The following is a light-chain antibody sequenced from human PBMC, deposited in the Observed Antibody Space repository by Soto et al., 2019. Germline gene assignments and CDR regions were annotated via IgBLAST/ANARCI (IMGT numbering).Light chain of an antibody. V-gene: IGKV1-39*01. CDR1: QSISSY. Sequence: DIQMTQSPSSLSASVGDRVTITCRASQSISSYLNWYQQKPGKAPGLLIYAASNLQSGVPSRFSGSGSGTDFTLTISSLQPEDFATYYCQQSYSTPRYTFGQGTKLEIK. CDR2: AAS. CDR3: QQSYSTPRYT. J-gene: IGKJ2*01.